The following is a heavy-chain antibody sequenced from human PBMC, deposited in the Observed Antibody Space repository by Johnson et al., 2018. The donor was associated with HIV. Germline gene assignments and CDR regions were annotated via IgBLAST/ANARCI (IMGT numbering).Heavy chain of an antibody. D-gene: IGHD4-17*01. CDR2: FDTAGDT. CDR1: GFSFSSYD. J-gene: IGHJ3*02. Sequence: VQLVESGGGLVQPGGSLRLSCAASGFSFSSYDMHWVRQLRGKGLEWVSNFDTAGDTYYADAVKGRFTIPRENANNALYLQMISLRAGDTGVYYCARENPFGGDYAAFDMWGQGTMVTVSS. CDR3: ARENPFGGDYAAFDM. V-gene: IGHV3-13*01.